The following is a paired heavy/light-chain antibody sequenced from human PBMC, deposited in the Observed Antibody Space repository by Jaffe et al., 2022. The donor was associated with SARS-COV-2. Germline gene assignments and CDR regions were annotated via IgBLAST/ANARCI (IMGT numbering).Light chain of an antibody. CDR3: LQHNTYPLV. Sequence: DIQMTQSPSSLSASVGDRVTITCRASQGIRNDLGWYQQKPGKAPKRLIFAASSLQSGVPSRFSGSGSGTEFTLTITSLQPEDSATYYCLQHNTYPLVFGPGTTVDI. CDR1: QGIRND. J-gene: IGKJ3*01. V-gene: IGKV1-17*01. CDR2: AAS.
Heavy chain of an antibody. J-gene: IGHJ3*01. V-gene: IGHV4-39*01. D-gene: IGHD1-26*01. CDR1: GDSISNSNYY. Sequence: QLQLQESGPGLVKPSETLSLTCTVSGDSISNSNYYWGWIRQPPGKGLEWIGNIYYSGNTYYNPSLKSRVIMSVDTSKNQFSLRLSSVTAADTAVYYCATYPYSRSNGWIALDFWGQGTMVTVSS. CDR2: IYYSGNT. CDR3: ATYPYSRSNGWIALDF.